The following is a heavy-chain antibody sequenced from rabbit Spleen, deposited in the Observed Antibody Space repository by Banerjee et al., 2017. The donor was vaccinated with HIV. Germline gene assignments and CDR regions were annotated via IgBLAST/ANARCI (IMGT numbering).Heavy chain of an antibody. J-gene: IGHJ4*01. V-gene: IGHV1S29*01. D-gene: IGHD8-1*01. CDR3: ARGARNSYYTYFNL. CDR2: ISTFGSA. Sequence: QQQLKETGGGLVQPGGSLTLSCKASGFSLSSNEFNWVRQAPGKGLEYIGWISTFGSAYYANWVNGRFTISSHNAQNTLYLQLTSLTAADTATYLCARGARNSYYTYFNLWGPGTLVTVS. CDR1: GFSLSSNE.